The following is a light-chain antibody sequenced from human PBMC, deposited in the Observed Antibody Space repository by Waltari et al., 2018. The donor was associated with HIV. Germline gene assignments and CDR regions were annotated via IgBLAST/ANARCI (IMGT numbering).Light chain of an antibody. CDR1: TSNIGSNY. CDR2: LND. Sequence: QSVLTQPPSASGTPGQRVTISCSGSTSNIGSNYVYWYEQLPGNAPKLILYLNDQRPSGVPDRISGAKSCTSASRAISGLRSEEEADYYCAAWDASLSAWVFGVGTKLTVL. V-gene: IGLV1-47*01. CDR3: AAWDASLSAWV. J-gene: IGLJ3*02.